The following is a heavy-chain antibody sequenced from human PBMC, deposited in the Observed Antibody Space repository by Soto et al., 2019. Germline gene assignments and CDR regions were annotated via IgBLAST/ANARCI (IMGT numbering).Heavy chain of an antibody. J-gene: IGHJ5*02. CDR3: VRDGTKTLRDWFDP. CDR2: IYATGTT. D-gene: IGHD1-1*01. V-gene: IGHV4-4*07. CDR1: GASISGFY. Sequence: SETRSLTCTVSGASISGFYWRWIRKSAGKGLEWIGRIYATGTTDYNPSLKSRVMMSVDTSKKQFSLKLRSVTAADTAVYYCVRDGTKTLRDWFDPWGQGISVTVSS.